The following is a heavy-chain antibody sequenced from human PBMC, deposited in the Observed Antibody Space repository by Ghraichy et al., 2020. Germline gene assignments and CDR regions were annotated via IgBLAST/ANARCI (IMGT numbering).Heavy chain of an antibody. D-gene: IGHD4-17*01. V-gene: IGHV3-30-3*01. CDR1: GFTFSSYA. J-gene: IGHJ4*02. CDR2: ISYDGSNK. Sequence: GGSLRLSCAASGFTFSSYAMHWVRQAPGKGLEWVAVISYDGSNKYYADSVKGRFTISRDNSKNTLYLQMNSLRAEDTAVYYCARDGHDYGDYVFCYWGQGTLVTVSS. CDR3: ARDGHDYGDYVFCY.